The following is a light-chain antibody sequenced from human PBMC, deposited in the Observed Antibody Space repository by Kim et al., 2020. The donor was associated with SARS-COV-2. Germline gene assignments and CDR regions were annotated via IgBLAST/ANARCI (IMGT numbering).Light chain of an antibody. J-gene: IGKJ1*01. CDR2: GPS. CDR3: QEYKGT. Sequence: DVQMTQSPSTLSASVGDRVTITCRASQRINSWLAWYQQKPGKAPNLLTYGPSSLQSAVSSRFSGSGSGTEFTLTISSLQPDDFATYYCQEYKGTFGQGTKVDIK. CDR1: QRINSW. V-gene: IGKV1-5*03.